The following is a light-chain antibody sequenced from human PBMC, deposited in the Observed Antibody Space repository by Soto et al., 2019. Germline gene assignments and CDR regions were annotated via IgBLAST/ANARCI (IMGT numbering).Light chain of an antibody. J-gene: IGKJ5*01. CDR3: QQRSNWPPIT. V-gene: IGKV3D-20*02. Sequence: DIVLTQSPGTLSFSPGQRSTLSCRSSRSVSSSSVAWYRQRPGQAPRLLIYGASSRATGIPDRFSGSGSGTDFTLTISSLEPEDFAVYYCQQRSNWPPITFGQGTRLEIK. CDR2: GAS. CDR1: RSVSSSS.